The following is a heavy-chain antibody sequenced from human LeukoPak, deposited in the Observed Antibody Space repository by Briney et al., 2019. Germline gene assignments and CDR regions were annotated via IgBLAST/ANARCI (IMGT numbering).Heavy chain of an antibody. CDR2: IKPNSGVT. J-gene: IGHJ5*02. D-gene: IGHD3-10*01. V-gene: IGHV1-2*02. Sequence: ASVKVSCKASGYTFTDYYIHWVRQAPGQGLEGMGWIKPNSGVTNYAQKFQGRVTMTRDTSISTAYMELSSLRPDDTAVYYCARVGAYPHNWSDPWGQGTLVTVSS. CDR3: ARVGAYPHNWSDP. CDR1: GYTFTDYY.